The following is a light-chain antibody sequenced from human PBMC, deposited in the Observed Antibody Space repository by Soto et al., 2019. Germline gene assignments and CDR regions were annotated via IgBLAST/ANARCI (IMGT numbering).Light chain of an antibody. J-gene: IGKJ4*01. V-gene: IGKV3-11*01. CDR3: QQRANWALT. Sequence: IVLTQSPATLSLSPGERATLSCRASQSAGTYLAWYQQKPGQAPRLLIYDASNRAPGIPARFSGSGSGTDFTLTISSLEPEDFAVYYCQQRANWALTFGGGTKVEIK. CDR1: QSAGTY. CDR2: DAS.